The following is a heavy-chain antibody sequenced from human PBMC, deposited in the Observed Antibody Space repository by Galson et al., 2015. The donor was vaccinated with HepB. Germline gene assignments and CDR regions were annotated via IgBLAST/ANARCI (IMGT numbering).Heavy chain of an antibody. Sequence: SVKVSCKASGDTFSNYAISWVRQAPGQGLEWVGGIIPIFGTTNYAQKFQGRVAITADASATTAYMELSSLRSEDTALYYCARVSRTDGYKPTHYYYGMDVWGQGTTVTVSS. CDR2: IIPIFGTT. CDR3: ARVSRTDGYKPTHYYYGMDV. D-gene: IGHD5-24*01. V-gene: IGHV1-69*13. CDR1: GDTFSNYA. J-gene: IGHJ6*02.